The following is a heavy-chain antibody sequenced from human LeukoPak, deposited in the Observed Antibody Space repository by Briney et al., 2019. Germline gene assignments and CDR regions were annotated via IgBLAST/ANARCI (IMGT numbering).Heavy chain of an antibody. CDR2: ISSSSSTI. Sequence: GGSLRLSCAASGFTFSSYSMNWVRQAPGKGLEWVSYISSSSSTIYYADSVKGRFTISRDNAKNSLYLQMNSLRAEDTAVYYCAKPPKAAVAGMVVDYYYYMDVWGKGTTVTVSS. J-gene: IGHJ6*03. CDR1: GFTFSSYS. V-gene: IGHV3-48*01. D-gene: IGHD6-19*01. CDR3: AKPPKAAVAGMVVDYYYYMDV.